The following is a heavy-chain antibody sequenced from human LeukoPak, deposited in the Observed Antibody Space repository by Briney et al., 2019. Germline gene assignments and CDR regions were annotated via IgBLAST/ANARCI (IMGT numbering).Heavy chain of an antibody. CDR2: IYYSGST. Sequence: PSETLSLTCTVSGGSISSYYWRWIRQPPGKGLEWIGYIYYSGSTNYNPSLKSRVTISVDTSKNQFSLKLSSVTAADTAVYYCARGRKFYDILTGRNWFDPRGQGTLVTVSS. J-gene: IGHJ5*02. D-gene: IGHD3-9*01. CDR3: ARGRKFYDILTGRNWFDP. CDR1: GGSISSYY. V-gene: IGHV4-59*01.